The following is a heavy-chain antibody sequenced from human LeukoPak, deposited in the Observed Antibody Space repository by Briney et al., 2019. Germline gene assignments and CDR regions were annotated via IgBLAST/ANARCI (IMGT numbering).Heavy chain of an antibody. CDR1: GGSISSYY. CDR2: IYYSGST. Sequence: SETLSLTCTVSGGSISSYYWSWIRQPPGKGLEWIGYIYYSGSTNYNPSLKSRVTISVDTSKNQFSLKLSSVTAADTAVYYCARANYFDSSGYYFDYWGQGTLVTVSS. CDR3: ARANYFDSSGYYFDY. J-gene: IGHJ4*02. D-gene: IGHD3-22*01. V-gene: IGHV4-59*08.